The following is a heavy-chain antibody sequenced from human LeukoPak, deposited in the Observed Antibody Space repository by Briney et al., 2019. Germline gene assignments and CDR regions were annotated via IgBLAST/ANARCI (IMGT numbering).Heavy chain of an antibody. V-gene: IGHV4-61*02. J-gene: IGHJ4*02. Sequence: PSQTLSLTCTVSGGSISSGSYYWSWIRQPAGKGLEWIGRIYTSGSTNYNPSLKSRVTMSVDTSKNQFSLKLSSVTAADTAVYYCARVDITMSGVDYWGQGTLVTVSS. D-gene: IGHD3-10*02. CDR2: IYTSGST. CDR3: ARVDITMSGVDY. CDR1: GGSISSGSYY.